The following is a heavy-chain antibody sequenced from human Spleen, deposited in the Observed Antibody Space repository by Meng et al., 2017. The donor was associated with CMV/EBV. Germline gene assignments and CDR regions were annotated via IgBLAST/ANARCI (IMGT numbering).Heavy chain of an antibody. Sequence: GPLRLSCTVSGGSINRSSYYWGWIRQSPGKGLEWLGSIYYSGTTYYNPSLKSRVTISVDTSKNQFSLKLSSVTAADTAVYYCARPPPKRYSSSGYVYWGQGTLVTVSS. V-gene: IGHV4-39*07. J-gene: IGHJ4*02. CDR1: GGSINRSSYY. CDR2: IYYSGTT. CDR3: ARPPPKRYSSSGYVY. D-gene: IGHD6-13*01.